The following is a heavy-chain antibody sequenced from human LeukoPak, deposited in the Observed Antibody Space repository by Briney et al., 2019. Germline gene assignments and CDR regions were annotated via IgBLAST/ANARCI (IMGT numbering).Heavy chain of an antibody. CDR2: INPSGGST. V-gene: IGHV1-46*01. J-gene: IGHJ4*02. CDR3: AREAFPRDGYNVFDY. CDR1: GYTFTSYY. D-gene: IGHD5-12*01. Sequence: GASVKVSCKASGYTFTSYYMHWVRQAPGQGLEWMGIINPSGGSTSYAQKFQGRVTMTGDTSTSTVYMELSSLRSEDTAVYYCAREAFPRDGYNVFDYWGQGTLVTVSS.